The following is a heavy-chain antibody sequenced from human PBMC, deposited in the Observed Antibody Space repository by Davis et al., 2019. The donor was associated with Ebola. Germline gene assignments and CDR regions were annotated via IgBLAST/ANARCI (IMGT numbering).Heavy chain of an antibody. Sequence: PGGSLRLSCAASGFTFSSYWMSWVRQAQGKGLEWVANIKQDGSEKYYVDSVKGRFTISRDNAKNSLYLQMNSLRAEDTAVYYCASTKRRYYDILTGYYTQFDYWGQGTLVTVSS. D-gene: IGHD3-9*01. CDR1: GFTFSSYW. CDR2: IKQDGSEK. J-gene: IGHJ4*02. CDR3: ASTKRRYYDILTGYYTQFDY. V-gene: IGHV3-7*01.